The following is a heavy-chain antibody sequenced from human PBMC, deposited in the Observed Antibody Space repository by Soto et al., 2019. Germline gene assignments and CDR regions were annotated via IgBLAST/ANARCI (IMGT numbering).Heavy chain of an antibody. CDR3: ARGGGYDSFDY. V-gene: IGHV4-30-2*06. CDR1: GASISYGGFS. CDR2: ISHLENT. J-gene: IGHJ4*02. D-gene: IGHD5-12*01. Sequence: SETLSLTCTVSGASISYGGFSWSWIRQSPGKGLEWIGYISHLENTYLHPSFKSRLTMSIDRTRNQFSLKLSSVTAADMAVYYCARGGGYDSFDYWGQGVLVTDSS.